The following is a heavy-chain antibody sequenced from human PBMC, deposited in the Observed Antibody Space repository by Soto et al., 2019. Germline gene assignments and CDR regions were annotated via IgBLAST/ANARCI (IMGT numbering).Heavy chain of an antibody. J-gene: IGHJ4*02. CDR3: ASDQSKYQSGFDY. CDR2: ISYDGSNK. Sequence: QVQLVESGGGVVQPGRSLRLSCAASGFTFSSYAMHWVRQAPGKGLEWVAVISYDGSNKYYADSVKGRFTISRDNSKNPLYLQMNSLRAEDTAVYYCASDQSKYQSGFDYWGQGTLVTVSS. V-gene: IGHV3-30-3*01. CDR1: GFTFSSYA.